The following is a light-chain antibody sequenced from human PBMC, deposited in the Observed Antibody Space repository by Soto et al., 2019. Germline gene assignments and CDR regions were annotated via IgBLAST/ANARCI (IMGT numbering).Light chain of an antibody. CDR3: QQYGSSPPT. V-gene: IGKV3-20*01. Sequence: EIVLTQSPGTLSLSPGERATLSCRASQTVTSSFLAWYQQKPGQAPRLLIYGASTRTTGIPDRLSGSGSGTDFTLTLSRLDPEDFAVYYCQQYGSSPPTFGQGTKVEIK. J-gene: IGKJ1*01. CDR2: GAS. CDR1: QTVTSSF.